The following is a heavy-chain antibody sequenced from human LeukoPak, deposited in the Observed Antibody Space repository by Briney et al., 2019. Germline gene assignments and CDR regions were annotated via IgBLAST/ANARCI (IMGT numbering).Heavy chain of an antibody. CDR2: FDPEDGET. CDR3: AREERYYYYMDV. J-gene: IGHJ6*03. V-gene: IGHV1-24*01. CDR1: GYTLTELS. Sequence: ASVKVSCKVSGYTLTELSMHWVRQAPGKGLEWMGGFDPEDGETIYAQEFQGRVTMTEDTSTDTAYMELSSLRSEDTAVYYCAREERYYYYMDVWGKGTTVTISS.